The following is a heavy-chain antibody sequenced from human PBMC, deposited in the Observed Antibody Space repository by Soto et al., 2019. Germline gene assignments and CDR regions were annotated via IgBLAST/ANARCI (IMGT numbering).Heavy chain of an antibody. CDR2: INSDGSST. V-gene: IGHV3-74*01. Sequence: EVQLVESGGGLVQPGGSLRLSCAASGFTFSSYWMHWVRQAPGKGLVWVSRINSDGSSTSYADSVKGRFTISRDNAKRKLHLQKISLRAEDTAVYYCGRGGEYYVISARTSYYYGMDVWGQGTTVTVSS. J-gene: IGHJ6*02. CDR3: GRGGEYYVISARTSYYYGMDV. CDR1: GFTFSSYW. D-gene: IGHD3-9*01.